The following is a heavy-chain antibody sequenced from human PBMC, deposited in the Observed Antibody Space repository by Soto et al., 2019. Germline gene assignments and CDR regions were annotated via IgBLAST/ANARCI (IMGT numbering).Heavy chain of an antibody. V-gene: IGHV4-59*01. CDR2: IYYTGNS. Sequence: QVQLQESGPGLVKPSETLSLTCTVSGGSINSYFWSWIRQSPGKELEWIGYIYYTGNSAYNPSLQSRVTMAVDTSKNQFFLNLTSVTVADTAVYYCARDYRVSVFGTRYFDYWGQGTLVSVSS. D-gene: IGHD3-16*01. J-gene: IGHJ4*02. CDR3: ARDYRVSVFGTRYFDY. CDR1: GGSINSYF.